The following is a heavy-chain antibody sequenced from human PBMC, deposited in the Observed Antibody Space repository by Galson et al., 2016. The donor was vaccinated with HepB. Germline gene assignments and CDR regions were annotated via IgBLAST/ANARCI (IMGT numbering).Heavy chain of an antibody. Sequence: ETLSLTCAVSGGSISSSNWWTWVRQPPGKGLEWIGQIYHSGSTNYNPSLKSRVTISADKSKNQFSLKLSSVTAADTAVYYCASKVRGLLVYWGQGTLVTVSS. CDR2: IYHSGST. V-gene: IGHV4-4*02. J-gene: IGHJ4*02. D-gene: IGHD2-2*01. CDR1: GGSISSSNW. CDR3: ASKVRGLLVY.